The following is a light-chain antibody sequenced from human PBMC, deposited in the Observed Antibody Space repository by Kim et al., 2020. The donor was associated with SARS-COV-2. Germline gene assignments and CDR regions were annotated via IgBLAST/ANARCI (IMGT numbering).Light chain of an antibody. CDR3: QQYNNWTQT. CDR1: QTVSSN. J-gene: IGKJ1*01. V-gene: IGKV3-15*01. CDR2: GAS. Sequence: VCPGERATLSCRTSQTVSSNLAWYQQKPGQAPRLLNYGASTRATGIPARFSGSGSGTEFTLTISSLQSEDCAVYYCQQYNNWTQTFGQGTKVDIK.